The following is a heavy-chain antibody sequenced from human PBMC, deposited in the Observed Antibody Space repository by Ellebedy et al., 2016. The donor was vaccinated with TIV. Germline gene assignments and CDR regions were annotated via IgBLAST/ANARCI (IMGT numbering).Heavy chain of an antibody. D-gene: IGHD6-13*01. V-gene: IGHV1-8*01. Sequence: KFQGRVTMTRNTSISTAYMELSSLRSEDTAVYYCARGTPLIAAPFDPWGQGTLVTVSS. CDR3: ARGTPLIAAPFDP. J-gene: IGHJ5*02.